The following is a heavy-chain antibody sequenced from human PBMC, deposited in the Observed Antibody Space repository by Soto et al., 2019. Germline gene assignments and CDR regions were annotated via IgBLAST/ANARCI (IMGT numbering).Heavy chain of an antibody. V-gene: IGHV4-30-4*01. D-gene: IGHD3-22*01. CDR2: IYYSGST. Sequence: PSETLSLTCTVSGGSISSGDYYWTWIRQPPGKGLEWIGYIYYSGSTYYNPSLKSRVTISVDTSKNQFSLKLSSVTAADTAVYYCARGSYYCDSSGYYYYWGQGTLVPVSS. J-gene: IGHJ4*02. CDR3: ARGSYYCDSSGYYYY. CDR1: GGSISSGDYY.